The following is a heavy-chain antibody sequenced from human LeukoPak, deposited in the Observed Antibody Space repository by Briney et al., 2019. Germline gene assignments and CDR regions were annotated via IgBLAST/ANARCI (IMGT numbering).Heavy chain of an antibody. CDR3: AKGAYYYDSSGYSDAFDI. V-gene: IGHV3-30*18. CDR1: GFTFSSYG. D-gene: IGHD3-22*01. Sequence: GGSLRLSCAASGFTFSSYGMHWVRQAPGKGLEWVAVISYDGSNKYYADSVKGRFTISRDNSKNTLYLQMNSPRAEDTAVYYCAKGAYYYDSSGYSDAFDIWGQGTMVTVSS. J-gene: IGHJ3*02. CDR2: ISYDGSNK.